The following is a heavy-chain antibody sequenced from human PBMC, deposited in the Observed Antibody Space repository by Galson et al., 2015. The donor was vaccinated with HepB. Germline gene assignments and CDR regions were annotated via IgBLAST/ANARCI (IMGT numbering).Heavy chain of an antibody. CDR1: GFTVTINC. CDR3: ARDQGDDYVNYYYYHGMDV. J-gene: IGHJ6*02. D-gene: IGHD4-17*01. CDR2: IYNDGST. Sequence: SLRLSCAASGFTVTINCMSWVRQAPGKGLEWVSVIYNDGSTYYADSVKGRFTISRDNSKNTLYLQLNSVRAEDTAVYYCARDQGDDYVNYYYYHGMDVWGQGTTVTVSS. V-gene: IGHV3-66*02.